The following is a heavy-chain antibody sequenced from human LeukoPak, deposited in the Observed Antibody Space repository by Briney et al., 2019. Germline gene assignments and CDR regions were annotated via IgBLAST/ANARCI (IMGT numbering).Heavy chain of an antibody. D-gene: IGHD3-10*01. Sequence: GGSLRLSCAASGFTFSSYSMNWVRQAPGKGLEWVSSISSSSSYIYYADSVKGRFTISRDNAKNSLYLQMNSLRAEDTAVYYCARDFGKRRYYFDYWGQGTLVTVSS. J-gene: IGHJ4*02. CDR3: ARDFGKRRYYFDY. CDR1: GFTFSSYS. CDR2: ISSSSSYI. V-gene: IGHV3-21*01.